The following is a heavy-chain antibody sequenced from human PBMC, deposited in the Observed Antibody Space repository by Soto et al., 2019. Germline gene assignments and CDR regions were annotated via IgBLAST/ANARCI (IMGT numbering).Heavy chain of an antibody. D-gene: IGHD6-13*01. CDR1: GFTFSSYV. V-gene: IGHV3-30-3*01. CDR3: ARDKFTSSWSYGMDV. J-gene: IGHJ6*02. CDR2: ISYDGSNK. Sequence: GSLRLSCAASGFTFSSYVMYWVRQAPGKGLEWVAVISYDGSNKYYADSVKGRFTISRDKNTLYLQMNSLRAEDTAVYYCARDKFTSSWSYGMDVWGQETTVTVSS.